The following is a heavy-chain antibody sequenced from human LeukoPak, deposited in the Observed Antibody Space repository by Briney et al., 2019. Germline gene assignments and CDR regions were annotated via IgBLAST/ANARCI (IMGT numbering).Heavy chain of an antibody. CDR1: GFTFSSYS. J-gene: IGHJ4*02. CDR2: ISSSSSYI. V-gene: IGHV3-21*01. D-gene: IGHD6-13*01. CDR3: ASMGWAAAGDKGGYFDY. Sequence: WGSLRLSCAASGFTFSSYSMNWVRQAPGKGLEWVSSISSSSSYIYYADSVKGRFTISRDNAKNSLYLQMNSLRAEDTAVYYCASMGWAAAGDKGGYFDYWGQGTLVTVSS.